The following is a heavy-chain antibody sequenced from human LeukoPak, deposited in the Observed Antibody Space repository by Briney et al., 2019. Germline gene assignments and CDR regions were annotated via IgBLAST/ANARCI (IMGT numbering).Heavy chain of an antibody. J-gene: IGHJ4*02. Sequence: SETLSLTCAVYGGSFSGYYWSWIRQPPGKGLEWIGEINHSGSTNYNPSLKSRVTISVDTSKNQFSLKLSSVTAADTAVYYCARVPNDYWGQGPLVTVSS. CDR2: INHSGST. CDR1: GGSFSGYY. CDR3: ARVPNDY. V-gene: IGHV4-34*01.